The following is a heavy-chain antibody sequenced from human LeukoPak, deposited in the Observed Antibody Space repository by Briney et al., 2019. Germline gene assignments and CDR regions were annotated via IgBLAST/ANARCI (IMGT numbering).Heavy chain of an antibody. CDR2: FDPEDGET. J-gene: IGHJ4*02. Sequence: ASVKVSCKVSGYTLTELSMHWMRQAPGKGLEWMGGFDPEDGETIYAQKFQGRVTMTTDTSTSTAYMELRSLRSDDTAVYYCARDLGTTGFRNWGQGTLVTVSS. V-gene: IGHV1-24*01. CDR3: ARDLGTTGFRN. D-gene: IGHD4-17*01. CDR1: GYTLTELS.